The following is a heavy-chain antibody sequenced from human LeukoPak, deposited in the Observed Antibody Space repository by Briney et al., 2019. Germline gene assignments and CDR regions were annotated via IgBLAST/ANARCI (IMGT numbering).Heavy chain of an antibody. D-gene: IGHD3-22*01. CDR1: GGSISSGSYY. CDR2: IYTSGST. V-gene: IGHV4-61*02. J-gene: IGHJ6*03. CDR3: TRAASSGPLFTYHMDV. Sequence: SETLSLTCTVSGGSISSGSYYWSWIRQPAGKGLEWIGRIYTSGSTNYNPSLKSRVTISVDTSKNQFSLKLSSVTAADTAVYYCTRAASSGPLFTYHMDVWGKGTTVTVSS.